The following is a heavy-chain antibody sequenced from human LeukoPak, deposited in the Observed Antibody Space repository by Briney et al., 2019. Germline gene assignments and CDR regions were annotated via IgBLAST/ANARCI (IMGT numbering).Heavy chain of an antibody. CDR3: TRHEGWWTASGPLYYYYGMDV. J-gene: IGHJ6*02. Sequence: GGSLRLSCTASGFTFGDYAMSWVRQAPGKGLEWVGFIRSKAYGGTTEYAASVKGRFTISRDDSKSIAYLQMNSLKTEDTAVYYCTRHEGWWTASGPLYYYYGMDVWGQGTTVTVSS. V-gene: IGHV3-49*04. D-gene: IGHD2-21*02. CDR2: IRSKAYGGTT. CDR1: GFTFGDYA.